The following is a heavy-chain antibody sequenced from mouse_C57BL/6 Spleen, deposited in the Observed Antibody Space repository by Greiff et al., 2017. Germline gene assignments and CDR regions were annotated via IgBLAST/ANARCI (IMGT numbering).Heavy chain of an antibody. J-gene: IGHJ2*01. CDR2: IYPGSGST. V-gene: IGHV1-55*01. CDR3: ARGYDGFYYFDY. Sequence: QVQLQQSGAELVKPGASVKMSCKASGYTFTSYWITWVKQRPGQGLEWIGDIYPGSGSTNYNEKFKSKATLTVDTSSSTAYMQLSSLTSEDSAVYYCARGYDGFYYFDYWGQGTTLTVSS. CDR1: GYTFTSYW. D-gene: IGHD2-3*01.